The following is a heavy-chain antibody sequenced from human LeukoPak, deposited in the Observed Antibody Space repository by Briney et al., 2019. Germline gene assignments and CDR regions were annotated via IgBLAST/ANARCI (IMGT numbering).Heavy chain of an antibody. Sequence: GSLRLSCAASGFTFSSYAMSWVRQAPGKGLEWVSAISGSGGSTYYADSVKGRFTISRDNSKNTLYLQMNSLRAEDTAVYYCARDHRGIYSPFDYWGQGTLVTVSS. CDR3: ARDHRGIYSPFDY. V-gene: IGHV3-23*01. D-gene: IGHD2-21*01. J-gene: IGHJ4*02. CDR2: ISGSGGST. CDR1: GFTFSSYA.